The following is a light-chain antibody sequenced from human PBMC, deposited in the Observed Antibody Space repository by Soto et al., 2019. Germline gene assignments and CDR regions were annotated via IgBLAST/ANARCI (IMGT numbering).Light chain of an antibody. CDR2: DAS. Sequence: DLQLPQTPPTLSASVGDRVTITCRAIQTISTWMAWYQQKPGKAPKPLVYDASTLQSGVASRFSGSGSGTEFTLIISGLQPDDSATYYCQQYTNTNNPWMFAQATKADIK. CDR1: QTISTW. V-gene: IGKV1-5*01. CDR3: QQYTNTNNPWM. J-gene: IGKJ1*01.